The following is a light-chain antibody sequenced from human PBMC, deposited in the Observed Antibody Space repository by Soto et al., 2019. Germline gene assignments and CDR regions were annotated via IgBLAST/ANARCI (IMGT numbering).Light chain of an antibody. J-gene: IGLJ1*01. Sequence: TQPRTASGYLGESVTISCNGTKNDIGVYDFVSWYQHHPGKAPRLIIYEVVQRPSGVPDRFSGSKSGNTASLTVSGLQAADEADYFCKSYAGSNTYVFGSGTKVTVL. CDR2: EVV. CDR3: KSYAGSNTYV. V-gene: IGLV2-8*01. CDR1: KNDIGVYDF.